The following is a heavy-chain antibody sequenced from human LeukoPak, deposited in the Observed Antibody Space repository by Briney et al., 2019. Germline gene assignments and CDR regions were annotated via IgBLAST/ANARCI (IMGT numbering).Heavy chain of an antibody. D-gene: IGHD6-13*01. Sequence: PGGSRTLSCAASGFTARTGSSFRRLWMTWVRQSPGKGLEWVANINEDESEKLYVDSLRGRVTISRDNAENTLFLQLNYLRAEDTAVYYCARGGSDSSRYWEDWGQGTLLIVSS. CDR2: INEDESEK. J-gene: IGHJ1*01. V-gene: IGHV3-7*01. CDR1: GFTARTGSSFRRLW. CDR3: ARGGSDSSRYWED.